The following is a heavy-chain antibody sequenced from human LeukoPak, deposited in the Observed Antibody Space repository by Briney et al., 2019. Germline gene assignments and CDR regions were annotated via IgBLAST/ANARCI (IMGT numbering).Heavy chain of an antibody. V-gene: IGHV1-2*02. CDR1: GFTFTGYY. Sequence: ASVKVSCESSGFTFTGYYIHWVRQAPGQGLGGRGYISPHSSGTSSAQKFQGRVTMTRDTSMSTAYMELSRLTSDDTAVYYCAREGNELLSKDFDYWGQGTLVTVSS. J-gene: IGHJ4*02. CDR3: AREGNELLSKDFDY. CDR2: ISPHSSGT. D-gene: IGHD2-15*01.